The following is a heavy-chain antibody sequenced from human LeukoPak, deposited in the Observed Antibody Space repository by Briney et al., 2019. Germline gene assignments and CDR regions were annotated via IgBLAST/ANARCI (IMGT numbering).Heavy chain of an antibody. D-gene: IGHD2-2*01. CDR3: ARDRGYCSSTSCYPYMDV. Sequence: GGSLRLSCAASGFTFDDYGMSWVRQAPGKGLEWVSGINWNGGSTGYADSVKVRFTISRDNAKNSLYLQMNSLRAEDTALYYCARDRGYCSSTSCYPYMDVWGKGTTVTVSS. J-gene: IGHJ6*03. CDR2: INWNGGST. V-gene: IGHV3-20*04. CDR1: GFTFDDYG.